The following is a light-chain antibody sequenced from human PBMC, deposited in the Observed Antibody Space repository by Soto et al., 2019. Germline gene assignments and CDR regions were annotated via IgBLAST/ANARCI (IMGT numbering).Light chain of an antibody. V-gene: IGKV3-20*01. J-gene: IGKJ1*01. CDR1: QSVDSTF. CDR3: QQYVSSVT. Sequence: EIVLTQSTGSLSLSPGERATLSCRASQSVDSTFFAWYQQKPGQAPRLLIYGASKRATGIPDRFSGSGSGTDFTLTISRLEPEDFAVYYCQQYVSSVTFGQGTKVEI. CDR2: GAS.